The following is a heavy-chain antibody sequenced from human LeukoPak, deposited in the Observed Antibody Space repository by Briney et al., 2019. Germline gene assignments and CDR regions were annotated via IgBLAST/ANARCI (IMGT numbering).Heavy chain of an antibody. CDR3: ARGYDSSGYPGDY. CDR2: INPSGGSK. CDR1: GYTFTSYY. V-gene: IGHV1-46*01. J-gene: IGHJ4*02. D-gene: IGHD3-22*01. Sequence: ASVKVSCKGSGYTFTSYYMHWVWQAPGQGLGWVGIINPSGGSKSYAQKSQRRVTLTRNTSTITVYMELSSLRSEDTAVSYCARGYDSSGYPGDYWGQGTLVTVSS.